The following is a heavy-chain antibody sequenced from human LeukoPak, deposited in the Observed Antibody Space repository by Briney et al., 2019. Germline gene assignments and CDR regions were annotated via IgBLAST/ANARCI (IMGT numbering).Heavy chain of an antibody. D-gene: IGHD5-24*01. CDR1: GGSFSAYY. CDR3: ARYGKGRWLTSTRPFWYFDL. Sequence: SETLSLTCAVYGGSFSAYYWSWIRQPPGKGLEWIGEINHSGSTNYNPSLKSRVTISVDTSKNQFSLKLSSVTAADTAVYYCARYGKGRWLTSTRPFWYFDLWGRGTPVTVSS. J-gene: IGHJ2*01. CDR2: INHSGST. V-gene: IGHV4-34*01.